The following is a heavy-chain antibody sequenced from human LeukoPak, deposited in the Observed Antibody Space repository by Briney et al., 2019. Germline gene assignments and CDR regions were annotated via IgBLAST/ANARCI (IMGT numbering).Heavy chain of an antibody. Sequence: ASVKVSCKASGYILTNYAMNWVRQAPGQGLEWMGWINTNTGNPTYAQGFTGRFVFSLDTSVSTAYLQISSLKAEDTAVYYCARGYSYGSPSEAYYFDYWGQGTLVTVSS. CDR3: ARGYSYGSPSEAYYFDY. V-gene: IGHV7-4-1*02. CDR1: GYILTNYA. D-gene: IGHD5-18*01. J-gene: IGHJ4*02. CDR2: INTNTGNP.